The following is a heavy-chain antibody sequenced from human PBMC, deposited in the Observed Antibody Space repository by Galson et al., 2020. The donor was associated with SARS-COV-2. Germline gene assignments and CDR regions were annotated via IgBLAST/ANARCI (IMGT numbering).Heavy chain of an antibody. CDR3: AKDQSYYYYGVDV. CDR1: GLLFTNHG. CDR2: ISHDRGNK. V-gene: IGHV3-30*18. J-gene: IGHJ6*01. Sequence: GGSLRLSCAASGLLFTNHGMHWVRQAPGKGLEWVAGISHDRGNKYQADSVKGRFTISRDDSKNTLYLQMDSLRPEDTAVYFCAKDQSYYYYGVDVWGQGTTVTVSS.